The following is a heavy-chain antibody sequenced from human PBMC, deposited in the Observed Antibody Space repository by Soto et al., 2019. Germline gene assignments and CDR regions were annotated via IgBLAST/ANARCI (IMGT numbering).Heavy chain of an antibody. V-gene: IGHV3-7*01. Sequence: EVQLVESGGGLVQPGGSLRLSCAASGFTFSDYSMSWVRQSPGKGLEGVANIKQDGGEEDYVDSMKGRLTISRDNAKNSLYLQMNSLRAEDTAVYYCARVYYESRGPTKYRAFDFWGQGTMVTVSS. CDR3: ARVYYESRGPTKYRAFDF. J-gene: IGHJ3*01. CDR2: IKQDGGEE. D-gene: IGHD3-22*01. CDR1: GFTFSDYS.